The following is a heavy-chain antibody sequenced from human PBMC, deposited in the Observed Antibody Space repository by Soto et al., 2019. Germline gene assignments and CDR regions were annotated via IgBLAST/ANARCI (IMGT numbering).Heavy chain of an antibody. CDR1: GYTFTSYY. V-gene: IGHV1-46*01. CDR2: INPSGGST. D-gene: IGHD2-2*01. Sequence: ASVKVSCKASGYTFTSYYMHWVRQAPGQGLEWMGIINPSGGSTSYAQKFQGRVTMTRDTSTSTVYMELSSLRSEDTAVYYCARTYCSSNSCSSYYYYGMDVWGQGTTVTVSS. J-gene: IGHJ6*02. CDR3: ARTYCSSNSCSSYYYYGMDV.